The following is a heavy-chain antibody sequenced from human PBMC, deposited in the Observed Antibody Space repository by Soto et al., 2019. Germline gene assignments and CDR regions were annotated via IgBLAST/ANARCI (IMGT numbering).Heavy chain of an antibody. Sequence: QVQLQESGPGLVKPSETLSLTCTVSGGSISSYYWSWIRQPPGKGLEWIGYIYYSGSTNYNPSLKSRVTISVDTSKNQFSLKLSSVTAADTAVYYCARGPAPAAAWGQGTLVTVSS. CDR1: GGSISSYY. J-gene: IGHJ4*02. D-gene: IGHD2-2*01. CDR2: IYYSGST. CDR3: ARGPAPAAA. V-gene: IGHV4-59*08.